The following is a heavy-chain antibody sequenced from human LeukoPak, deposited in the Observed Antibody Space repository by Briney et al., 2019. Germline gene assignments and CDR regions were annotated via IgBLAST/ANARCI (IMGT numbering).Heavy chain of an antibody. CDR1: GYSITSGYY. V-gene: IGHV4-38-2*01. CDR3: ARVDSGYDALKY. D-gene: IGHD5-12*01. J-gene: IGHJ4*02. CDR2: IDHSGDT. Sequence: SETLSLTCAVSGYSITSGYYWGWIRQPPGKGLEWIGSIDHSGDTYYNPSLKSRVTMSVDTSKNQFSLKVNSVTAADTAVYYCARVDSGYDALKYWGRGTLVTVSS.